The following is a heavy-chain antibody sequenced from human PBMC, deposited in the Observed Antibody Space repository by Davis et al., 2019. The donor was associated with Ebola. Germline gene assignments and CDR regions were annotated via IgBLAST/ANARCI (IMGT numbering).Heavy chain of an antibody. J-gene: IGHJ4*02. CDR2: ISSNGGST. CDR3: ARALGEWELLYSVDY. D-gene: IGHD1-26*01. V-gene: IGHV3-64*01. Sequence: GGSLRLSCAASGFTFSSYAMHWVCQAPGKGLEYVSAISSNGGSTYYANSVKGRFTISRDNSKNTLYLQMDSLRAEDMAVYYCARALGEWELLYSVDYWGQGTLVTVSS. CDR1: GFTFSSYA.